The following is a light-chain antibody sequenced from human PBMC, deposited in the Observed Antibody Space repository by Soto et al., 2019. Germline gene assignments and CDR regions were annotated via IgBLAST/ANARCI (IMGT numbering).Light chain of an antibody. V-gene: IGKV1-9*01. CDR2: AAS. CDR1: QGLSSD. CDR3: QQLNSYPIT. Sequence: DIQLTQSPSFLSASVGDRVTITWRASQGLSSDLVWYQQKPGKAPKLLIYAASTLQSGVPSRFSGSGSGTEFTLTISSLQPEDFATYYCQQLNSYPITFGQGTRLEIK. J-gene: IGKJ5*01.